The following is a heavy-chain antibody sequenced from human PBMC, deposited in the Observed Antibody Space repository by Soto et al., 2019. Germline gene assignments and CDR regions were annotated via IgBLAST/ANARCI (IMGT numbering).Heavy chain of an antibody. CDR1: GGSISSGVYY. Sequence: QVQLQESGPGLVKPSQTLSLTCTVSGGSISSGVYYLSWIRQHPGKVLAWIGYSYYIGSTYYNPYLQSLVTISVDTSTNQFSLKLSSVTAADTAVYYCARSLDTAMATKHRFDYWGQGTLVTVSS. V-gene: IGHV4-31*01. CDR3: ARSLDTAMATKHRFDY. D-gene: IGHD5-18*01. J-gene: IGHJ4*02. CDR2: SYYIGST.